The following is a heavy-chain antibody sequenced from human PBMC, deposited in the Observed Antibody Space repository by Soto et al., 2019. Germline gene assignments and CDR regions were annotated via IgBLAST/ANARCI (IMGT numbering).Heavy chain of an antibody. D-gene: IGHD5-18*01. V-gene: IGHV4-39*01. J-gene: IGHJ5*02. CDR1: GGSISSSSYY. Sequence: QLQLQESGPGLVKPSETLSLTCTVSGGSISSSSYYWGWIRQPPGKGLEWIGSIYYSGSTYYNPSLKSRVTISVDTSKNQFSLKLSSVTAADTAVYYCARHDYMDTAMVERANWFDPWGQGTLVTVSS. CDR3: ARHDYMDTAMVERANWFDP. CDR2: IYYSGST.